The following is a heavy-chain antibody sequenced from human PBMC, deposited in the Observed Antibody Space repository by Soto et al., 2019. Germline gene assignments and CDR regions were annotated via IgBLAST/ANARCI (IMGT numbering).Heavy chain of an antibody. CDR2: IYHSGST. CDR1: GGSISSSNW. J-gene: IGHJ4*02. CDR3: ARAPFHYYGSLYGNDY. Sequence: PSETLSLTCAVSGGSISSSNWWSWVRQPPGKGLEWIGEIYHSGSTNYNPSLKSRVTISVDKSKNQFSLKLSSVTAADTAVYYCARAPFHYYGSLYGNDYWGQGTLVTVSS. D-gene: IGHD3-10*01. V-gene: IGHV4-4*02.